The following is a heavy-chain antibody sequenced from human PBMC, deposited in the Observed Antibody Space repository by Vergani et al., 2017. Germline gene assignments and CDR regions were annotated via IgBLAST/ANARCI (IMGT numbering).Heavy chain of an antibody. CDR1: GYTFTGYY. Sequence: QVQLVQSGSELKKPGASVKVSCKASGYTFTGYYMHWVRQAPGQGLEWMGWINPNSGGTNYAQKFQGWVTMTRDTSTSTVYMELSSLRSEDTAVYYCARDLPGGSHAFDIWGQGTMVTVSS. CDR3: ARDLPGGSHAFDI. CDR2: INPNSGGT. J-gene: IGHJ3*02. V-gene: IGHV1-2*04. D-gene: IGHD5-12*01.